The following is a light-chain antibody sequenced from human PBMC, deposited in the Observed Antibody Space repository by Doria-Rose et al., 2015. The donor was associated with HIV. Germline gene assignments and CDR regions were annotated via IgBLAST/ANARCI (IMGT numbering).Light chain of an antibody. J-gene: IGKJ1*01. V-gene: IGKV3-20*01. CDR1: QSFSSTY. CDR2: DGS. CDR3: HQYGTSWT. Sequence: TQSPGTLSLSPGERATLSCRASQSFSSTYLAWYQQKPGQAPSLLIYDGSTRATGIPDRFSASGSGTDFTLTINRLEPEDFTLYYCHQYGTSWTFGQGTRVEI.